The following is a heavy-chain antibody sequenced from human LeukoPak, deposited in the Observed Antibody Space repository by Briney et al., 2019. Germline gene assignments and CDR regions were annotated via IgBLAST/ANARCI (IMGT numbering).Heavy chain of an antibody. D-gene: IGHD3-10*01. J-gene: IGHJ4*02. Sequence: SETLSLTCTVSGDSISNYYWSWIRQPPGKGLEWIGYIYYSGITNYNPYLKSRVTISVDTSKNQFSLNLSSVTAADTAVYYCAREVPGYYGLGTYHIVGTYFDYWGQGTLVTVSS. CDR1: GDSISNYY. V-gene: IGHV4-59*01. CDR3: AREVPGYYGLGTYHIVGTYFDY. CDR2: IYYSGIT.